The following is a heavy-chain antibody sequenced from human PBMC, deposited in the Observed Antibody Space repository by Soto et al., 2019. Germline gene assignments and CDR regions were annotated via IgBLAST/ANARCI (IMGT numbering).Heavy chain of an antibody. D-gene: IGHD2-2*01. V-gene: IGHV2-5*02. J-gene: IGHJ4*02. CDR2: IYWDDDK. Sequence: QITLKESGPTLVKPTQTLTLTCTFSGFSLSSSGVGVGWIRQPPGKALEWLALIYWDDDKRYSPSLKSRLTITKDTSKNQVVLTMTNMDPVDTASYCCAHRGVDVSLDYWGQGTLVTVSS. CDR1: GFSLSSSGVG. CDR3: AHRGVDVSLDY.